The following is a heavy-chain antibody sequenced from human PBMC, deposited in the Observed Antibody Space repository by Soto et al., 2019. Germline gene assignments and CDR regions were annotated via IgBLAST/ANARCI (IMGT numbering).Heavy chain of an antibody. D-gene: IGHD2-15*01. V-gene: IGHV3-23*01. Sequence: GGSLRLSCAASGFTLSAYAMSWVRQAPGKGLEWVSVISGSGDATYYADSVRGRLTISRDNSMNTLYLDMYSLRAEDTAVYFCAKAQEASGNVNSYFDTWGQGTPVTVSS. CDR1: GFTLSAYA. CDR2: ISGSGDAT. J-gene: IGHJ4*02. CDR3: AKAQEASGNVNSYFDT.